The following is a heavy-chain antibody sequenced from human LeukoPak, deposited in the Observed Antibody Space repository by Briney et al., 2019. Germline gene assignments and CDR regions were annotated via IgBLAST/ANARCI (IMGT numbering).Heavy chain of an antibody. CDR1: GYTLTELS. Sequence: ASVKVSCKVSGYTLTELSMHWVRQAPGKGLEWMGGFDPEDGETIYAQKFQGRVTMTENTSTDTAYMELSSLRSEDTAVYYCATDWVGGGIFDIWGQGTMVTVSS. CDR2: FDPEDGET. V-gene: IGHV1-24*01. D-gene: IGHD3-16*01. J-gene: IGHJ3*02. CDR3: ATDWVGGGIFDI.